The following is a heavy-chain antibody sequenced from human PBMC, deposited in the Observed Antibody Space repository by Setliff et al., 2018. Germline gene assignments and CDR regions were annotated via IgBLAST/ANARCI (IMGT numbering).Heavy chain of an antibody. CDR3: ARAYYYASGNSHNYYMDV. CDR2: FYHSGSM. V-gene: IGHV4-61*01. D-gene: IGHD3-10*01. CDR1: GGSINNGSYY. Sequence: PSETLSLTCTVSGGSINNGSYYWSWVRQPPGKGLEWVGYFYHSGSMNYNPSLKGRVTMSVDTSNNQLSLQLTSVSAADTAIYYCARAYYYASGNSHNYYMDVWGKGTAVTVSS. J-gene: IGHJ6*03.